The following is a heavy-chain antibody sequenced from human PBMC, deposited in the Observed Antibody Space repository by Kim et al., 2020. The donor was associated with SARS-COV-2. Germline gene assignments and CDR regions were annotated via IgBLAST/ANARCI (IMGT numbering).Heavy chain of an antibody. D-gene: IGHD4-17*01. V-gene: IGHV3-48*02. CDR3: ARDSYDYGDYNDAFDI. J-gene: IGHJ3*02. Sequence: SVKGRLTIARDNAKNSLYLQMNSPRDEDTAVYYCARDSYDYGDYNDAFDIWGQGTMVTVSS.